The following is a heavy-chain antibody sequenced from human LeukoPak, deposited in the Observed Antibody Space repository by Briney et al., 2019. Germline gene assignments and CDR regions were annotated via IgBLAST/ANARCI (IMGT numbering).Heavy chain of an antibody. D-gene: IGHD2-2*02. CDR2: IWSDGKNK. V-gene: IGHV3-33*06. Sequence: PGGSLRLSCAASGFAFSNYGMHWVRQAPGKGLEWVSVIWSDGKNKFYVDSVKGRFTVFRDNSKKTLDLQLNSLRAEDTAMYYRVKERGPYTAFDLWGQGTMVTVSS. J-gene: IGHJ3*01. CDR1: GFAFSNYG. CDR3: VKERGPYTAFDL.